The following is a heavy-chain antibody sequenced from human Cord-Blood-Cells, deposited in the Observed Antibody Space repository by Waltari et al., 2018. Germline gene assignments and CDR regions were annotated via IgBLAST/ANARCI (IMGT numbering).Heavy chain of an antibody. J-gene: IGHJ4*02. CDR2: ISYDGSNK. CDR3: AIQTELGFDY. Sequence: QVQLVESGGGVVQPGRSLRLSCAASGFTFSRYAMHWVRQAPGKGLEWVAVISYDGSNKYYADSVKGRFTISRDNSKNTLYLQMNSLRAEDTAVYYCAIQTELGFDYWGQGTLVTVSS. D-gene: IGHD7-27*01. V-gene: IGHV3-30-3*01. CDR1: GFTFSRYA.